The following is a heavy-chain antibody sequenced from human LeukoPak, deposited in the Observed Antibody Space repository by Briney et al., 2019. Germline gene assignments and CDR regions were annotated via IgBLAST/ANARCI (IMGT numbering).Heavy chain of an antibody. CDR3: ARHYTDILTGDQTDAFDI. J-gene: IGHJ3*02. CDR2: ISSSSSTI. V-gene: IGHV3-48*01. CDR1: GFIFSSYS. Sequence: GGSLRLSCAASGFIFSSYSMNWVRQAPGKGLEWVAYISSSSSTIYYADSVKGRFTISRDNSKNTLELQVNSLRAEDTAVYYCARHYTDILTGDQTDAFDIWGQGTMVTVSS. D-gene: IGHD3-9*01.